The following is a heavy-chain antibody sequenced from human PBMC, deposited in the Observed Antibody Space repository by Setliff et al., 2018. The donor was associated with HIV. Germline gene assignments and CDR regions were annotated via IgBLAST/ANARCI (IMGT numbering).Heavy chain of an antibody. Sequence: PGGSLRLSCAASGFTFRNYKFNRVRQAPGRGLEWVSSISIGSGGAIDYADSVQGRFTISRDNSKNSLYLQMNGLRVEDTGVYYCARDNLYYNLYDGSPVYGMDVWGQGTTVTVSS. V-gene: IGHV3-21*01. D-gene: IGHD3-3*01. CDR1: GFTFRNYK. CDR3: ARDNLYYNLYDGSPVYGMDV. CDR2: ISIGSGGAI. J-gene: IGHJ6*02.